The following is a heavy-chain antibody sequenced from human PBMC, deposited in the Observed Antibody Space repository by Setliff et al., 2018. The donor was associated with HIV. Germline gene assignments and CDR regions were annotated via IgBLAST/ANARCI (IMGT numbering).Heavy chain of an antibody. CDR3: ARVYYNLWSSYFWEHVQLDP. Sequence: SETLSLTCTVSGGSISSSSYYWGWIRQPPGKGLEWIGSSYYSGSTDHNPSLKRRVSISLDTSKNQFSLRLNSATAADTAVYYCARVYYNLWSSYFWEHVQLDPWSQGTRVTV. CDR2: SYYSGST. J-gene: IGHJ5*02. CDR1: GGSISSSSYY. D-gene: IGHD3-3*01. V-gene: IGHV4-39*07.